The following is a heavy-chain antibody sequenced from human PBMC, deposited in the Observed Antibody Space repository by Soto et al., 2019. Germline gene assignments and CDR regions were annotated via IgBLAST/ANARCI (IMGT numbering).Heavy chain of an antibody. J-gene: IGHJ4*02. CDR1: GLTLSDYY. CDR3: ARDGYGFGKGYYLDH. CDR2: RSFSSSYT. Sequence: QVQLVESGGGLVKPGGSLRLSCAASGLTLSDYYMTWIRQAPGKGLEWVSDRSFSSSYTNYADSVKGRFTISRDNAKNSLYLQMNSLRAEDTAVYYCARDGYGFGKGYYLDHWGQGTLVTVSS. V-gene: IGHV3-11*06. D-gene: IGHD5-18*01.